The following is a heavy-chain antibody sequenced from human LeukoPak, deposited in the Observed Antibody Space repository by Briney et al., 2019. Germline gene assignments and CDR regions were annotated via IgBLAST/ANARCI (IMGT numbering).Heavy chain of an antibody. V-gene: IGHV4-39*01. CDR1: GGSISSSSYY. CDR3: ARLTAAGTAEFDY. J-gene: IGHJ4*02. Sequence: LETLSLTCTVSGGSISSSSYYWGWIRQPPGKGLEWIGSIYYSGSTYYNPSLKSRVTISVDTSKNQFSLKLSSVTAADTAVYYCARLTAAGTAEFDYWGQGTLVTVSS. CDR2: IYYSGST. D-gene: IGHD6-13*01.